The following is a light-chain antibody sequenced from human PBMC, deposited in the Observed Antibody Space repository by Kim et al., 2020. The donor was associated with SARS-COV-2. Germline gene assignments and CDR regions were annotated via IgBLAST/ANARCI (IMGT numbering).Light chain of an antibody. V-gene: IGLV6-57*01. J-gene: IGLJ3*02. CDR3: QSYDSSNQV. CDR2: EDN. Sequence: KTVTISCTRSSGSIASNDVQWYQQRPGSSPTPVIYEDNQRPSGVPDRFSGSIDSSSNSASLTSSGLKTEDEADYYCQSYDSSNQVFGGGTQLTVL. CDR1: SGSIASND.